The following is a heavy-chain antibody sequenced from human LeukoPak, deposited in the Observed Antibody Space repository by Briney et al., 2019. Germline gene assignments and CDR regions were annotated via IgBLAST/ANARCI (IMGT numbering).Heavy chain of an antibody. V-gene: IGHV3-23*01. CDR2: ISDGGCSR. CDR3: AKRGVVIRAVIIVGFHKEAYYFDY. Sequence: GGSLRLSCAVSGITLINYGMSWVRQAPGRGREWVAGISDGGCSRNYADSVKGRFTISRDNPKNTLYLQMNSLRADDTAVYFCAKRGVVIRAVIIVGFHKEAYYFDYWGQGALVTVSS. J-gene: IGHJ4*02. D-gene: IGHD3-10*01. CDR1: GITLINYG.